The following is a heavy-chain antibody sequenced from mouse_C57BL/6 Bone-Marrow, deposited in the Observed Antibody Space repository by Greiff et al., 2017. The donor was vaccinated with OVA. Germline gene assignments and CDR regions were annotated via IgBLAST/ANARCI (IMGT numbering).Heavy chain of an antibody. J-gene: IGHJ1*03. CDR3: ARGSYYYGSWYFDV. CDR1: GYTFTDYN. CDR2: INPNNGGT. Sequence: VQLQQSGPELVKPGASVKIPCKASGYTFTDYNMDWVKQSHGKSLEWIGDINPNNGGTIYNQKFKGKATLTVDKSSSTAYMELRSLTSEDTAVYYCARGSYYYGSWYFDVWGTGTTVTVSS. V-gene: IGHV1-18*01. D-gene: IGHD1-1*01.